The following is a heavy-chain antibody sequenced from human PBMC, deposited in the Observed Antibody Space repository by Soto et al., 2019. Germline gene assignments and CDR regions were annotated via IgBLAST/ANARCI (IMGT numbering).Heavy chain of an antibody. CDR3: ARGGRTGTSSYYYYYYMDV. Sequence: QVQLVQSGAEVKKPGASVKVSCKASGYTFTSYDINWVRQATGQGLEWMGWMNPNSGNTGYAQKFQGSVTMTRNTSIGTAYMELSSLRSEDTAVYYCARGGRTGTSSYYYYYYMDVWGKGTTVTVSS. CDR1: GYTFTSYD. D-gene: IGHD1-1*01. V-gene: IGHV1-8*01. CDR2: MNPNSGNT. J-gene: IGHJ6*03.